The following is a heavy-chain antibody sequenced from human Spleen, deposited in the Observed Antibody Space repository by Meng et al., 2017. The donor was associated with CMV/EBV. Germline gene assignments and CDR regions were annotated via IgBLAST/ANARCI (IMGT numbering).Heavy chain of an antibody. J-gene: IGHJ4*02. CDR3: AGSSFGAGTHFDY. D-gene: IGHD1-1*01. CDR1: GDNFPTSW. Sequence: GSGDNFPTSWLAWVRQMPGKGLEWMGIVYPEDFDTSYNPSLQGQVTISADKSISTAYLQWSSLKASDTAMYYCAGSSFGAGTHFDYWGQGTLVTVSS. V-gene: IGHV5-51*01. CDR2: VYPEDFDT.